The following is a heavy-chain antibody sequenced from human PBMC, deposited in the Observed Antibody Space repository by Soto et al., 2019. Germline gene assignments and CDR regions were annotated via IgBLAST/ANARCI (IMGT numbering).Heavy chain of an antibody. J-gene: IGHJ4*02. V-gene: IGHV3-73*01. Sequence: EVQLVESGGGLVQPGGSLKLSCAASGFTFSDSTIHWVRQASGKGPEWVGRIRAKANTYATSYGASVKGRFTISRDDSKNTAYLQMNSLNTEDTAVYFCTRQWLLWGPFDYWGRGSLVTVSS. CDR1: GFTFSDST. D-gene: IGHD3-3*01. CDR2: IRAKANTYAT. CDR3: TRQWLLWGPFDY.